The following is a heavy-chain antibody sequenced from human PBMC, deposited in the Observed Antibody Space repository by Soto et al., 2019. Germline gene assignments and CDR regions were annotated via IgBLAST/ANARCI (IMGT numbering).Heavy chain of an antibody. CDR3: AKSASGWGRYYYGMDV. CDR1: GFTFSSYG. CDR2: ISYDGSNK. J-gene: IGHJ6*02. D-gene: IGHD6-19*01. Sequence: QVQLVESGGGVVQPGRSLRFSCAASGFTFSSYGMHWVRQAPGKGLEWVAVISYDGSNKYYADSVKGRITISRDNSKNTLYLQMNSLRVEDTAVYYCAKSASGWGRYYYGMDVWGQGTTVTVSS. V-gene: IGHV3-30*18.